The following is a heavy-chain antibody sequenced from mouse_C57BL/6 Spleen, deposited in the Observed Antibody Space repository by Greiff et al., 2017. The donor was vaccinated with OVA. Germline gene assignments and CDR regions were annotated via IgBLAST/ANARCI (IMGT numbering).Heavy chain of an antibody. J-gene: IGHJ2*01. D-gene: IGHD3-2*02. CDR2: ISSGGSYT. Sequence: EVKLMESGGDLVKPGGSLKLSCAASGFTFSSSGMSWVRQTPDKRLEWVATISSGGSYTYYPDSVKGRFTISRDNAKNTLYLQMSSLKSEDTAMYYCARRTAQATRYFDYWGQGTTLTVSS. V-gene: IGHV5-6*02. CDR1: GFTFSSSG. CDR3: ARRTAQATRYFDY.